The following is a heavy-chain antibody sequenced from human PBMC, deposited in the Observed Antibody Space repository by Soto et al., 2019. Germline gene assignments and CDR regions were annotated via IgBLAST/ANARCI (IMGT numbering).Heavy chain of an antibody. D-gene: IGHD1-26*01. Sequence: QSGGSLRLSCGASGFTVSSNYMNWIRQGPGKGLEWVSVIYSSGTTYYADSVKGRFTISRDNSRNTFYLHMNSLRAEDTAVYYCTTSGERGARFDYWGRGTLVTVS. J-gene: IGHJ4*02. CDR1: GFTVSSNY. V-gene: IGHV3-53*01. CDR2: IYSSGTT. CDR3: TTSGERGARFDY.